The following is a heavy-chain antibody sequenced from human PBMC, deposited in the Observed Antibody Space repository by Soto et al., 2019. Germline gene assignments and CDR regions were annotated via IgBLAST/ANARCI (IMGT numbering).Heavy chain of an antibody. Sequence: QVQLVQSGAEVKKPGSSVKVSCKASGGTFSSYSINWVRQAPGQGLEWMGEIIPIFGTANYAQKFQGRVTITADESTISAYMELSSLRSAHTAVYYCARDCVRHSGGIYYCGQGPLVTVS. CDR1: GGTFSSYS. CDR3: ARDCVRHSGGIYY. CDR2: IIPIFGTA. J-gene: IGHJ4*02. V-gene: IGHV1-69*01. D-gene: IGHD3-16*01.